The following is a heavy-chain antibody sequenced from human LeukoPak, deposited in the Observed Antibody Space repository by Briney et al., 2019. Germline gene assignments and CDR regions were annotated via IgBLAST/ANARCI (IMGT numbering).Heavy chain of an antibody. Sequence: SETLSLTCTVSGGSISSYYWSWIRQPPGKGLEWIGYIYYSGSTNYNPSLKSRVTISVDTSKNQFSLKLSSVTAAGTAVYYCARQGYCSGGSCSVFDYWGQGTLVTVSS. CDR1: GGSISSYY. V-gene: IGHV4-59*08. CDR2: IYYSGST. J-gene: IGHJ4*02. D-gene: IGHD2-15*01. CDR3: ARQGYCSGGSCSVFDY.